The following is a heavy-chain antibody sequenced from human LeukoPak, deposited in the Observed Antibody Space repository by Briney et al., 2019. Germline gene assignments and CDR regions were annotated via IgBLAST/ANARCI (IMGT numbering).Heavy chain of an antibody. CDR2: IYPGDSDT. V-gene: IGHV5-51*01. Sequence: GESLKISCKSSGYSFTTYWIGWVRQMPGKGLEWMGIIYPGDSDTRFSPSFQGQVTISADKSISTAYLQWSSLKASDTAMYYCARQIYSNPPFNYYYYMDVWGKGTTVTVSS. J-gene: IGHJ6*03. CDR3: ARQIYSNPPFNYYYYMDV. CDR1: GYSFTTYW. D-gene: IGHD4-11*01.